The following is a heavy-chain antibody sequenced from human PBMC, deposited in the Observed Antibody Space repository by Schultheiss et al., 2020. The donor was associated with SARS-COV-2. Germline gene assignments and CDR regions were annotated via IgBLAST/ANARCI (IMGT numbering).Heavy chain of an antibody. D-gene: IGHD4-11*01. CDR3: ARGMTTVIDVDAFDI. V-gene: IGHV3-74*01. CDR1: GFTFSSYW. Sequence: GGSLRLSCAASGFTFSSYWMHWVRQAPGKGLVWVSRINSDGSSTSYADSVKGRFTISRDNAKNTLYLQMNSLRAEDTAVYYCARGMTTVIDVDAFDIWGQGTMVTVSS. CDR2: INSDGSST. J-gene: IGHJ3*02.